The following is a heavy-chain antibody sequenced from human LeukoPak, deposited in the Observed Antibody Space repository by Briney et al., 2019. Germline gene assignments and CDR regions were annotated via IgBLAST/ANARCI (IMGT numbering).Heavy chain of an antibody. Sequence: SGPTLVKPSETLSLTCTVSGGSISSYYWSWIRQPPGKGLEWIGYIYYSGSTNYNPSLKSRVTISVDTSKSQFSLKLSSVTAADTAVYYCARGDVYSSSWYGEWGLNAFDIWGQGTMVTVSS. J-gene: IGHJ3*02. V-gene: IGHV4-59*12. CDR1: GGSISSYY. CDR3: ARGDVYSSSWYGEWGLNAFDI. D-gene: IGHD6-13*01. CDR2: IYYSGST.